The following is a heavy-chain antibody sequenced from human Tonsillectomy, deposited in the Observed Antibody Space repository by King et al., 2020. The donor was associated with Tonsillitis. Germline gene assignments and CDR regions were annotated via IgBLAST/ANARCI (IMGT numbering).Heavy chain of an antibody. Sequence: TLQESGPTLVKPTQTLTLTCTFSGFSLSTSGVGVGWIRQPPGQALEWLALIYWHDDKHYSPSLKSRLTITKDTSKNQVVLTMTNMDPVDTATYYCAHYYIRYPLYYFDYWGQGILVTVSS. J-gene: IGHJ4*02. D-gene: IGHD3-10*01. CDR1: GFSLSTSGVG. V-gene: IGHV2-5*01. CDR2: IYWHDDK. CDR3: AHYYIRYPLYYFDY.